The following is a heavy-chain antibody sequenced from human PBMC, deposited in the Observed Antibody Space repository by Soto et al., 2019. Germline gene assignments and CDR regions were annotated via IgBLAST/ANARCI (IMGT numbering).Heavy chain of an antibody. CDR1: GASISSGGYY. CDR2: IYYSGST. CDR3: ERDFSYSGYDSYYYYMDV. V-gene: IGHV4-31*03. Sequence: SETLSLTCTVSGASISSGGYYWSWIRQHPGKGLEWIGYIYYSGSTYYNPSLKSRVTISVDTSKNQFSLKLSSVTAADTAVYYCERDFSYSGYDSYYYYMDVWGRGTTVTVSS. J-gene: IGHJ6*03. D-gene: IGHD5-12*01.